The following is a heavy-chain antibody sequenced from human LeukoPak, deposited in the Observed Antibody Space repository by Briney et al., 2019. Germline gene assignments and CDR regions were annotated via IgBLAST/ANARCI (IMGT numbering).Heavy chain of an antibody. CDR3: AAQNSGYVRLDY. Sequence: SETLSLTCAVYGGSFSGYYWSWIRQPPGKGLEWIGEISHSGSTNYNPSLKSRVTISVDTSKNQFSLKLSSVTAADTAVYYCAAQNSGYVRLDYWGQGTLVTVSS. V-gene: IGHV4-34*01. J-gene: IGHJ4*02. CDR1: GGSFSGYY. D-gene: IGHD5-12*01. CDR2: ISHSGST.